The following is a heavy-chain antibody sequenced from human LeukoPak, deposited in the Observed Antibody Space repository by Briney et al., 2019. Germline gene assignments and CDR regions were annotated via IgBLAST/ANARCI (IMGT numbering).Heavy chain of an antibody. CDR1: GFTFSSYA. CDR2: ISDSGGST. J-gene: IGHJ4*02. Sequence: VGSLRLSCAASGFTFSSYAMSWVRQAPGKGLEWVSTISDSGGSTYYADSVKGRFTNFRDNSKNTLYLQMNSLRAEDTAVYYCAPSAFDYWGQGTLVTVSS. CDR3: APSAFDY. V-gene: IGHV3-23*01.